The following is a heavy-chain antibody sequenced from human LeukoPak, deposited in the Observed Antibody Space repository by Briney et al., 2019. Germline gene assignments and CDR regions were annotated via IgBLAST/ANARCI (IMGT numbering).Heavy chain of an antibody. V-gene: IGHV3-30*18. CDR3: AKVNNYDDY. Sequence: PGRSLRLSCAASGFTFSTFGIHWVRQAPGKGLEWVAAISPDGNNEYYIDSVKGRFTVSRDNSKNMIYLQMNSLRGEDSAVYYCAKVNNYDDYCGQGTLVTVSS. CDR2: ISPDGNNE. D-gene: IGHD1/OR15-1a*01. J-gene: IGHJ4*02. CDR1: GFTFSTFG.